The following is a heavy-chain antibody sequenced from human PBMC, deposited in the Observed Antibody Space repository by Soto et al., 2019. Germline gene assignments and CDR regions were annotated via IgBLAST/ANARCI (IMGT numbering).Heavy chain of an antibody. V-gene: IGHV5-51*01. D-gene: IGHD3-3*01. J-gene: IGHJ4*02. CDR1: GYNFAGYW. CDR2: IYPSDSDT. Sequence: GESLKISCKGSGYNFAGYWNAWVRQMPGKDLELMGIIYPSDSDTRYRPSFQGQVTISADKSISSAYLQWSSLRASDTAMYYCARGGVSTRTFDYWGQGTPVTVSS. CDR3: ARGGVSTRTFDY.